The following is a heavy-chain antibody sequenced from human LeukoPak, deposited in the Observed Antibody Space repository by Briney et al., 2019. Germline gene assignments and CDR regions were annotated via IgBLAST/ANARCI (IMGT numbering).Heavy chain of an antibody. J-gene: IGHJ5*02. CDR1: GFALSDHW. V-gene: IGHV3-7*01. D-gene: IGHD6-6*01. Sequence: GGSLRLSCGVSGFALSDHWMLWVRQARGKGREGVANINQDESKKYYVDSVEGRFTVPRDNAKNSLYLQMNSLRAEDTALYYCALSTYSSSPSWGQGTLVTVSS. CDR2: INQDESKK. CDR3: ALSTYSSSPS.